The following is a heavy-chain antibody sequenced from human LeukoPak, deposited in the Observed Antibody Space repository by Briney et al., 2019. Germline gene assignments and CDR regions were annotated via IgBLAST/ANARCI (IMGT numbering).Heavy chain of an antibody. J-gene: IGHJ6*02. V-gene: IGHV3-23*01. CDR1: GFTFSSYA. CDR3: AKVLSTSYTTYGMDV. CDR2: ISGSGGST. Sequence: GGSLRLSCATSGFTFSSYAMSWVRQAPGKGLEWVSAISGSGGSTYYADSVKGRFTISRDNSKNTLYLQMNSLRADDTAVYYCAKVLSTSYTTYGMDVWGQGTTVTVSS. D-gene: IGHD1-26*01.